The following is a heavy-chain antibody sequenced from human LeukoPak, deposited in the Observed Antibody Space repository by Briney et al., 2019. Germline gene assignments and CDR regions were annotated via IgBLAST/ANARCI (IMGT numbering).Heavy chain of an antibody. D-gene: IGHD3-10*01. CDR1: GFTFSSYW. V-gene: IGHV3-7*01. J-gene: IGHJ3*02. Sequence: GGSLRLSCAASGFTFSSYWMSWVRQAPGKGLEWVANIKQDESEKYYVDSVKGRFTISRDNAKNSLYLQMNSLRAEDTAVYYCAREIGSGSYYNPGAFDIWGQGTMVTVSS. CDR3: AREIGSGSYYNPGAFDI. CDR2: IKQDESEK.